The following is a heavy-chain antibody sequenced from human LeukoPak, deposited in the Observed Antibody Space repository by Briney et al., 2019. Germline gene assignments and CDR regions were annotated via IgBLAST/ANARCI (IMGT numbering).Heavy chain of an antibody. CDR1: GGSFSGYY. CDR3: ARGYGSGSYHYYYYYGMDV. CDR2: INHSGST. D-gene: IGHD3-10*01. Sequence: KPSETRSLTCAVHGGSFSGYYWSGIRQPPGKGLEWIGEINHSGSTNYNPSLKSRVTISVDTSKNQFSLKLSSVTAADTAVYYCARGYGSGSYHYYYYYGMDVWGKGTTVTVSS. J-gene: IGHJ6*04. V-gene: IGHV4-34*01.